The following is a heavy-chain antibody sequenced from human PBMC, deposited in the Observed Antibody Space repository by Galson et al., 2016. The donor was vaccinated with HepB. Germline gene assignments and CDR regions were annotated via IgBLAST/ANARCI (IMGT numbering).Heavy chain of an antibody. CDR1: GFNFKNYG. J-gene: IGHJ4*02. CDR2: MFHDGSEL. CDR3: VQDSDTGWSYPHY. D-gene: IGHD2-15*01. V-gene: IGHV3-33*06. Sequence: SLRLSCAGSGFNFKNYGMHWVRQAPGKGLEWVAVMFHDGSELYYADSVKGRFTISRDNSKNTVDLQMNSLRVEDTAVYSCVQDSDTGWSYPHYWGQGSLVTVSS.